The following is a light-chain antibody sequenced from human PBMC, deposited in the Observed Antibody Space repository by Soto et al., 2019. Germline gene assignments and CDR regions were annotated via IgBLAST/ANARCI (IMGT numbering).Light chain of an antibody. J-gene: IGKJ2*01. Sequence: EIVLPQSPATLSLSPGERATLSCRASQSVATYLAWYQQKPGQAPRLLISDASNRATGIPARFSGSGSGTDFTLTISSLEPEDFAVYYCQQRSDWPSYTFGQGTKLEIK. CDR3: QQRSDWPSYT. V-gene: IGKV3-11*01. CDR2: DAS. CDR1: QSVATY.